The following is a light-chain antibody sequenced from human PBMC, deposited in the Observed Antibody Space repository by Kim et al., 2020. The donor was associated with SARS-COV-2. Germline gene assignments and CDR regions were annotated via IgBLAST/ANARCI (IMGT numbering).Light chain of an antibody. V-gene: IGKV3-20*01. J-gene: IGKJ5*01. Sequence: EIVLTQSPGTLSLSPGERATLSCRASQSVSSNYLAWYQQKPGQAPRLLIYGASRRADGIPDRFSGSGSGTDFTLIISRLEPEDFAVYYCQQYGSSPGITFGQGTRLEIK. CDR2: GAS. CDR3: QQYGSSPGIT. CDR1: QSVSSNY.